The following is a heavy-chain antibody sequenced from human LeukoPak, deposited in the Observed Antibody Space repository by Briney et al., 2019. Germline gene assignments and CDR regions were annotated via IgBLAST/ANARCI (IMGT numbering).Heavy chain of an antibody. V-gene: IGHV3-7*01. D-gene: IGHD3-10*01. CDR2: IKQDGSEK. J-gene: IGHJ3*02. Sequence: AGGSLRLSCAASGFTFSDYYMSWVRQAPGKGLEWVANIKQDGSEKYYVDSVKGRFTISRDNAKNSLYLQMNSLRAEDTAVYYCARHRLLWFGEFLDAFDIWGQGTMVTVSS. CDR1: GFTFSDYY. CDR3: ARHRLLWFGEFLDAFDI.